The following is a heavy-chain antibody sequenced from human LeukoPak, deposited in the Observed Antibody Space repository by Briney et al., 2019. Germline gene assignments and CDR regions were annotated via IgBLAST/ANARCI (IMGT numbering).Heavy chain of an antibody. D-gene: IGHD2-8*02. CDR3: GRGRWSATGSPQFDH. CDR1: GFTFTSSA. V-gene: IGHV1-58*02. J-gene: IGHJ5*02. Sequence: SVKVSCKASGFTFTSSAMQWVRQARGQRLEWIGWIVVGSGNTNYAQKFQERVTITRDMSTSTAYMELSSLRSEDTAVYYCGRGRWSATGSPQFDHWGQATLVTVSS. CDR2: IVVGSGNT.